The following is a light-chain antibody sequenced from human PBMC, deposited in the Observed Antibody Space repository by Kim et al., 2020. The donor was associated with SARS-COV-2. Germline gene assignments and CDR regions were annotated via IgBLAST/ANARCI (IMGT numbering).Light chain of an antibody. CDR3: NSRDSNDYVV. CDR1: SLRSYY. J-gene: IGLJ2*01. CDR2: RKD. Sequence: VALGQTVRITCQGDSLRSYYATWYQQKPGQAPKVVIYRKDNRPSGVPDRFSGSSSGNTAYLTITGTQAGDEADYYCNSRDSNDYVVFGGGTQLTVL. V-gene: IGLV3-19*01.